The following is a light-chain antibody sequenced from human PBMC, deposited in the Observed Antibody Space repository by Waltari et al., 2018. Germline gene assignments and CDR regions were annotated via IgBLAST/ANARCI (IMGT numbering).Light chain of an antibody. CDR1: NYDVGYYNY. CDR3: SSYSGTYTLL. CDR2: DVT. J-gene: IGLJ3*02. Sequence: QSALTQPRSVSESPGQSVTISCTGTNYDVGYYNYVSWYQHHPGKAPKLMIYDVTKRPSGFPDRFSGSKYGNTASLTISGLQAEDEADYYCSSYSGTYTLLFGGGTKLTVL. V-gene: IGLV2-11*01.